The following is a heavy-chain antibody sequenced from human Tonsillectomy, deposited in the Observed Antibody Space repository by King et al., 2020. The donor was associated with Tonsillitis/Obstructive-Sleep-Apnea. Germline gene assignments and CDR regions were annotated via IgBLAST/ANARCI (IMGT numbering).Heavy chain of an antibody. CDR3: ARSTTAVTPLDY. D-gene: IGHD4-23*01. CDR1: GDSISSYY. V-gene: IGHV4-59*01. CDR2: VYYSGTT. J-gene: IGHJ4*02. Sequence: VQLQESGPGLVKPSETLSLTCDVSGDSISSYYWNWIRQPPGKGLEWIGYVYYSGTTNYNPSLKSRVTISVDTCKNQPSLSLKLTSVTAADTAVYYCARSTTAVTPLDYWGQGTLATVSS.